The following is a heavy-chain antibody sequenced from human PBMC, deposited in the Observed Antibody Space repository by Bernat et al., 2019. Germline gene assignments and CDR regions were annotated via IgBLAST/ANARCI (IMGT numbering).Heavy chain of an antibody. Sequence: VQLVESGGGLVQPGGSLRLSCAVSGFTLSRYSMNWVRQAPGKGLEWVAVIWYDGSNKYYADSVKGRFTISRDNSKNTLYLQMNSLRAEDTAVYYCARNSGSYYGVDYWGQGTLVTVSS. CDR1: GFTLSRYS. D-gene: IGHD1-26*01. CDR3: ARNSGSYYGVDY. J-gene: IGHJ4*02. CDR2: IWYDGSNK. V-gene: IGHV3-33*08.